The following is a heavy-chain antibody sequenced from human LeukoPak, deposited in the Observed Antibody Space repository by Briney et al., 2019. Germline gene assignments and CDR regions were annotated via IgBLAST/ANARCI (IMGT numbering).Heavy chain of an antibody. CDR1: GFTFDDYA. J-gene: IGHJ4*02. V-gene: IGHV3-9*01. CDR3: AKATVGATRPVYFDY. D-gene: IGHD1-26*01. Sequence: GGSLRLSCAASGFTFDDYAMHWVRQAPGKGLEWVSGISWNSSSIGYADSVKGRFTISRDNAKNSLYLQMNSLRAEDTALYYCAKATVGATRPVYFDYWGQGTLVTVSS. CDR2: ISWNSSSI.